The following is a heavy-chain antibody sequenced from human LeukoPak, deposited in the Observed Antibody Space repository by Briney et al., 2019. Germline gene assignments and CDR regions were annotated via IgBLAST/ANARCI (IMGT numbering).Heavy chain of an antibody. D-gene: IGHD3-3*02. CDR1: GFTFDDYA. CDR2: ISWNSGSI. V-gene: IGHV3-9*01. CDR3: AKSRPSLVYFDY. Sequence: GGSLRLSCAASGFTFDDYAMHWVRQAPGKGLEWVSGISWNSGSIGYADSVKGRFTISRDNAKNPLYLQMNSLRAEDTALYYCAKSRPSLVYFDYWGQGTLVTVSS. J-gene: IGHJ4*02.